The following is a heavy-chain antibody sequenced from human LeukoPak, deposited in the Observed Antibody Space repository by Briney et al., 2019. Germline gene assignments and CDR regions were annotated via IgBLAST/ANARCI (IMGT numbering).Heavy chain of an antibody. Sequence: GGSLRLSCAASGFSFSDSYMNWVRQAPGRGLEWVSSISSSSSYIYYSDSVKGRFTVSRDNAKNSLYLQMDSLRADDTAVYYCTGGLTAFWSGYYFEYWGQGTLVTVSS. CDR3: TGGLTAFWSGYYFEY. V-gene: IGHV3-21*01. J-gene: IGHJ4*02. CDR1: GFSFSDSY. D-gene: IGHD3-3*01. CDR2: ISSSSSYI.